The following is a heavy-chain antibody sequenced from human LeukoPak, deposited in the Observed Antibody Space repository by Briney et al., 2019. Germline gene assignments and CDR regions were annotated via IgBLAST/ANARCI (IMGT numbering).Heavy chain of an antibody. CDR1: GGSIRRYY. J-gene: IGHJ4*02. V-gene: IGHV4-59*01. CDR3: ARGENYNILTGPPYFDF. D-gene: IGHD3-9*01. Sequence: PSETLSLTCTVSGGSIRRYYWNWIRQPPGKGLVWIGYIYSSGSTNYNPSLKSRVTISIGTSENQFSLKLSSVTAADTAVYYCARGENYNILTGPPYFDFWGQGNLVTVSS. CDR2: IYSSGST.